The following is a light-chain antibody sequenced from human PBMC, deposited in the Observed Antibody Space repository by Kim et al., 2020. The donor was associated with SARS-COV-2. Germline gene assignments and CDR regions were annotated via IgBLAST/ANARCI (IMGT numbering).Light chain of an antibody. Sequence: GQSVTRCCTGHSSDVGAYNLVSWYQQHPGKAPKLMIHDVSQRPSGVSNRFSGSKSGNTASLTISGLQAEDEADYYCTSYTRSDTWVFGGGTKVTVL. CDR1: SSDVGAYNL. J-gene: IGLJ3*02. CDR3: TSYTRSDTWV. V-gene: IGLV2-14*03. CDR2: DVS.